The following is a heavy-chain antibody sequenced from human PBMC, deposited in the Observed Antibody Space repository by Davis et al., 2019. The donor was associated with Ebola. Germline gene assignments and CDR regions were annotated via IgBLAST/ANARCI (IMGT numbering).Heavy chain of an antibody. CDR1: GFTFDDYG. CDR3: ARGRLHSDAFDI. CDR2: INWNGGST. J-gene: IGHJ3*02. V-gene: IGHV3-20*04. D-gene: IGHD4-11*01. Sequence: GESLKISCAASGFTFDDYGMSWVRQAPGKGLEWVSGINWNGGSTGYADSVKGRFTISRDNAKNSLYLQMNSLRAEDTALYYCARGRLHSDAFDIWGQGTMVTVSS.